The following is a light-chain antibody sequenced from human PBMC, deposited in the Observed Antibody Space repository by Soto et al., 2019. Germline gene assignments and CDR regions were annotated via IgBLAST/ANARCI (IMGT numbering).Light chain of an antibody. CDR2: DAS. Sequence: EVVLTQSPATLSLSPGERATLSCRASQSVRSYLAWYQQKPGQSPRLLIYDASNRATGIPARFSGSGSGTDFTLTISSLEPEDFALYYCQQRSNWPPLITFGQGTRLDIK. CDR3: QQRSNWPPLIT. J-gene: IGKJ5*01. V-gene: IGKV3-11*01. CDR1: QSVRSY.